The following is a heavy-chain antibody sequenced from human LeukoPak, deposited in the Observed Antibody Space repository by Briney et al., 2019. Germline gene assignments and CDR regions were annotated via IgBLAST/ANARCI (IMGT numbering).Heavy chain of an antibody. Sequence: SETLSLACTVSGGSISPYYWTWIRQPPRNGLEWIGYIYYSGGTNYNASLNSRVTMSVDTSKNQFSLKLTSVTAADTAVYYCARRAAAVGTYYMDVWGKGTTVTVSS. D-gene: IGHD6-13*01. V-gene: IGHV4-59*01. CDR3: ARRAAAVGTYYMDV. CDR2: IYYSGGT. J-gene: IGHJ6*03. CDR1: GGSISPYY.